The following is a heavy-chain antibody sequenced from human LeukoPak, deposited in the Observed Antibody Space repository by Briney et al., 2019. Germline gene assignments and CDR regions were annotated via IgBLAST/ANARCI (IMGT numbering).Heavy chain of an antibody. Sequence: GGSLRLSCAASGFTFSSYAMSWVRQAPGKGLEWVSAISGSGGSKYYEDSVKGRFTISRDNSKNTLYLQMNSLRAEDTAVYYCAKEGIAARPRLRFGHLDYWGQGTLVTVSS. CDR1: GFTFSSYA. CDR2: ISGSGGSK. J-gene: IGHJ4*02. CDR3: AKEGIAARPRLRFGHLDY. V-gene: IGHV3-23*01. D-gene: IGHD6-6*01.